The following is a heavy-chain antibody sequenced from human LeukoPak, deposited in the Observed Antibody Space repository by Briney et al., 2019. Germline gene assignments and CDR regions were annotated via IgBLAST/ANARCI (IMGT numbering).Heavy chain of an antibody. Sequence: SETLSLTCSVSGDSISSYYWTWIRQPAGKGLEWIGRFYPSGSTNYNPSLKSRVTMSADTSKNQFSLKLRSVTVAGTAVYYCAKGTDYYDSSGYSHGPFDIWGQGTMVTVSS. CDR2: FYPSGST. J-gene: IGHJ3*02. CDR3: AKGTDYYDSSGYSHGPFDI. CDR1: GDSISSYY. D-gene: IGHD3-22*01. V-gene: IGHV4-4*07.